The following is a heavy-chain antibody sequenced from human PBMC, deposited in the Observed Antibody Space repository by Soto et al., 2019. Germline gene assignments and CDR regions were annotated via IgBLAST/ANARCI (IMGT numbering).Heavy chain of an antibody. CDR3: ARDGWDYDILTGYFD. V-gene: IGHV3-48*01. J-gene: IGHJ4*02. Sequence: EVQLVESGGGLVQPGGSLRLSCAASGFTFSSYSMNWVRQAPGKGLEWVSYISSSSSTIYYADSVKGRFTISRDNAKNSLYLQMNSLRAEDTAVYYCARDGWDYDILTGYFDWGQGSLVTVSS. CDR1: GFTFSSYS. CDR2: ISSSSSTI. D-gene: IGHD3-9*01.